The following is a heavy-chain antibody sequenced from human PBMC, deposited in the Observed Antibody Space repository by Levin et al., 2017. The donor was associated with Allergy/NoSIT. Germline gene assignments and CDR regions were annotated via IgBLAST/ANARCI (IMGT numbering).Heavy chain of an antibody. J-gene: IGHJ4*02. Sequence: SGGSLRLSCAASGFTFSSYAMHWVRQAPGKGLEWVAVISYDGSNKYYADSVKGRFTISRDNSKNTLYLQMNSLRAEDTAVYYCARDLGYSGYSFDYWGQGTLVTVSS. V-gene: IGHV3-30*04. CDR2: ISYDGSNK. CDR3: ARDLGYSGYSFDY. D-gene: IGHD5-12*01. CDR1: GFTFSSYA.